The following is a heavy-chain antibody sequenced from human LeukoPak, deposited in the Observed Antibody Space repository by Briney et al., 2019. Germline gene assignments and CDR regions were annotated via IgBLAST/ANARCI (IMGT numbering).Heavy chain of an antibody. CDR1: GFTFSSYS. Sequence: GGSLRLSCAASGFTFSSYSMNWVRQAPGEGLEWVSSISSSSSYIYYADSVKGRFTISRDNAKNSLYLQMNSLRAEDTAVYYCARDKDCSGGSCYDAFDIWGQGTMVTVSS. J-gene: IGHJ3*02. CDR2: ISSSSSYI. V-gene: IGHV3-21*01. D-gene: IGHD2-15*01. CDR3: ARDKDCSGGSCYDAFDI.